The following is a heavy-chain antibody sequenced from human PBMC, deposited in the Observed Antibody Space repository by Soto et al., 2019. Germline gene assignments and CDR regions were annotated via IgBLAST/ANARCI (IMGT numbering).Heavy chain of an antibody. D-gene: IGHD2-2*01. CDR3: ARHAMLWVPAAIGP. V-gene: IGHV4-39*01. Sequence: PSETLSLTCTVSGGSISTSSYYWGWIRRPPGKGLEWIGSIFYSGTTYYNPSLKSRVTISVDTSKNQFSLKLSSVTVADTAVYYCARHAMLWVPAAIGPWGQGALVTVSS. J-gene: IGHJ5*02. CDR2: IFYSGTT. CDR1: GGSISTSSYY.